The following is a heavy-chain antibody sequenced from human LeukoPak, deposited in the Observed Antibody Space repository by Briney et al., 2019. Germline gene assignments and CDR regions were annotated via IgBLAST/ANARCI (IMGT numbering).Heavy chain of an antibody. J-gene: IGHJ4*02. V-gene: IGHV4-59*01. CDR3: ARGPGWWPAYYFDY. CDR2: IYYSGST. D-gene: IGHD2-15*01. CDR1: GGSISSYY. Sequence: SETLSLTCTVSGGSISSYYWSWIRQPPGKGLEWIGYIYYSGSTNYNPSLNSRVTISVDTSKNQFSLKLSSVTAADTAVYYCARGPGWWPAYYFDYWGQGTLVTVSS.